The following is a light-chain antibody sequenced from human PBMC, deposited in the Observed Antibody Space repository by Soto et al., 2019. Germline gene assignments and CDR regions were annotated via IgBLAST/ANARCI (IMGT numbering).Light chain of an antibody. J-gene: IGKJ3*01. CDR3: QQTYTAVS. CDR2: GAF. CDR1: QFISKY. Sequence: DILMTQSPSSLSASVGDRVTITCRAGQFISKYLNWYQQKPGKAPKLLIFGAFNLEGGVPSRFSGSGSGTEFTLTISGLLPDDFATYICQQTYTAVSFGPGTTVEI. V-gene: IGKV1-39*01.